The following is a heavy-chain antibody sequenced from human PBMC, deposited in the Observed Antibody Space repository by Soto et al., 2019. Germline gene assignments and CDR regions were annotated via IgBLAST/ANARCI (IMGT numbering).Heavy chain of an antibody. CDR3: IYRRASWDYHGLDV. D-gene: IGHD2-21*01. Sequence: QFTLKKSGPTLVKPTQTLTLTCTFSGFSLSGGGVGVGWIRQPPGSSPEWLAVIYWNYDRRRNPSLANRLTITKDTSKNQVVLTMTNMDTVDTATYYCIYRRASWDYHGLDVWGQGTPVTVSS. J-gene: IGHJ6*02. CDR2: IYWNYDR. V-gene: IGHV2-5*01. CDR1: GFSLSGGGVG.